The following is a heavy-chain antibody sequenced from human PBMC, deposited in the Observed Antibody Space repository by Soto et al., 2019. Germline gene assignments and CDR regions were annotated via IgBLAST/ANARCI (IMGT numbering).Heavy chain of an antibody. CDR2: TSAYNGNT. Sequence: QVQLVQSGAEVKKPGASVKVSCKTSGYTFTNFGLSLVRQAPGQGLEWLGWTSAYNGNTNYAQNFQGRVTMTTDTSTSTAYMELRSLRSDDTAVYYCARGGTPMDYWGQGTLVTVSS. CDR3: ARGGTPMDY. CDR1: GYTFTNFG. V-gene: IGHV1-18*01. D-gene: IGHD3-16*01. J-gene: IGHJ4*02.